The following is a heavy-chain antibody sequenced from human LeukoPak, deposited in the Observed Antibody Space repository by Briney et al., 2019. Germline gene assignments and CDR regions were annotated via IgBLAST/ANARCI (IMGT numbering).Heavy chain of an antibody. J-gene: IGHJ4*02. CDR3: ASVGVVDTDDY. V-gene: IGHV1-69*05. Sequence: GASVKVSCKASGGTFSSYAISWVRQAPGQGLEWMGGIIPIFGTANYAQKFQGRVTITTDESTSTAYMELSSLRSEDTAVYYCASVGVVDTDDYWGQGTLVTVSS. D-gene: IGHD5-18*01. CDR1: GGTFSSYA. CDR2: IIPIFGTA.